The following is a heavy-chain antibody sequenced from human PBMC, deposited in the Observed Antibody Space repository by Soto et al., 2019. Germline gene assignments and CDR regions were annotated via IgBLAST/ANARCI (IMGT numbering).Heavy chain of an antibody. D-gene: IGHD2-8*01. J-gene: IGHJ4*02. CDR2: ISYDGSNI. V-gene: IGHV3-30*03. CDR1: GFTLSNYG. CDR3: ATTVFCTNGLCYPVVFEY. Sequence: QVQLVESGGGVVQPGRSLRLSCATSGFTLSNYGMNWIRQAPGNGLEWVAFISYDGSNIHFPDSVKGRVTIPRDNPKNARHLQINSLSSDETTVYYGATTVFCTNGLCYPVVFEYWGQGTLVSVSS.